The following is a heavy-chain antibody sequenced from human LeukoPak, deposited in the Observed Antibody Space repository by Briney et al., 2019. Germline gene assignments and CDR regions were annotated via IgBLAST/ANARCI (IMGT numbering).Heavy chain of an antibody. J-gene: IGHJ3*02. V-gene: IGHV3-43*02. CDR3: AKEIDTLGTNAFDI. CDR1: GFTFNNYA. CDR2: ISGDGGST. Sequence: GGSLRLSCAASGFTFNNYAMHWVRQAPGKGLEWVSLISGDGGSTYYADSVRGRFTISRDNSKNSLYLQMDSLRTEDTAFYYCAKEIDTLGTNAFDIWGQGTMVTVSS. D-gene: IGHD2-15*01.